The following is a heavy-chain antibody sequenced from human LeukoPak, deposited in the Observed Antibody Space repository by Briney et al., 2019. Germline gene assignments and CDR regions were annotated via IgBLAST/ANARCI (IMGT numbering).Heavy chain of an antibody. CDR2: IRCNGGDT. D-gene: IGHD2-15*01. V-gene: IGHV3-23*01. J-gene: IGHJ5*02. CDR1: GFTFREYP. Sequence: GGSLRLSCAASGFTFREYPMSWVRQAPGKGLEWVSNIRCNGGDTYYTDSVKGRFTISRDNSKNTLYLEMNSLRAGDTAVYYCAKGGYTTWFDPWGQGTLVTVSS. CDR3: AKGGYTTWFDP.